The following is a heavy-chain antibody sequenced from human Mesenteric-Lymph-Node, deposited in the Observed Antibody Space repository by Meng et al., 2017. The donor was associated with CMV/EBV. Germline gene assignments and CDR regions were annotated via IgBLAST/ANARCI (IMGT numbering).Heavy chain of an antibody. CDR1: GYRSADFG. J-gene: IGHJ5*02. Sequence: SGYRSADFGSTWVRQAPGQGLEWVGWSSTYTGNTNYAQRVQGRVTMTAEISTNTAFLELRSLSSDDTAVYYCARQLSSGNFNWFDPWGQGTLVTVSS. CDR3: ARQLSSGNFNWFDP. CDR2: SSTYTGNT. V-gene: IGHV1-18*01. D-gene: IGHD4-23*01.